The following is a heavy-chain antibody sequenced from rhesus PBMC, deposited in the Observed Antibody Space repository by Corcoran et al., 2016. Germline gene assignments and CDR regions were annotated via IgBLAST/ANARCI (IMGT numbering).Heavy chain of an antibody. Sequence: QVTLKESGPALVKPTQTLTLTCTFSGFSISTTGMGVGWIRQPPGKALEWLALIYWEDNKSYSTALKSRLTISKDTSKNQVVLTMTNMDPVDTATYYCARNFGSCFDYWGQGVLVTVSS. V-gene: IGHV2-174*01. CDR3: ARNFGSCFDY. CDR1: GFSISTTGMG. CDR2: IYWEDNK. D-gene: IGHD4-29*01. J-gene: IGHJ4*01.